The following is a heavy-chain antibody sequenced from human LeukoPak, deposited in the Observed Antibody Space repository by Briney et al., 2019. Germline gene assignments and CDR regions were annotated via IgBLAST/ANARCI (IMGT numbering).Heavy chain of an antibody. CDR2: IIPILGIA. V-gene: IGHV1-69*04. CDR1: GGTFSSYA. D-gene: IGHD6-19*01. J-gene: IGHJ3*02. Sequence: ASVKVSCKASGGTFSSYAISWVRQAPGQGLEWMGRIIPILGIANYAQKFQGRVTITADKSTSTAYMELSSLRSEDTAVYYCASREQWLAFDIWGQGTMVTVSS. CDR3: ASREQWLAFDI.